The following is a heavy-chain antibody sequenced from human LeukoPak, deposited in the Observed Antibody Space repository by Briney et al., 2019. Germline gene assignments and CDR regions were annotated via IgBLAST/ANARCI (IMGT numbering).Heavy chain of an antibody. D-gene: IGHD1-26*01. CDR1: GYTFTSYG. CDR3: ARSEKEWELWGYYYYGMDV. Sequence: ASVKVSCKASGYTFTSYGISWVRQAPGQRLEWMGWINAGNGNTKYSQKFQGRVTITRDTSASTAYMELSSLRSEDTAVYYCARSEKEWELWGYYYYGMDVWGQGTTVTVSS. J-gene: IGHJ6*02. CDR2: INAGNGNT. V-gene: IGHV1-3*01.